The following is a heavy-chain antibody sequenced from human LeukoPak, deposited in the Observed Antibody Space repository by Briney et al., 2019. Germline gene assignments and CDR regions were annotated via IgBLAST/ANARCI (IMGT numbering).Heavy chain of an antibody. Sequence: PSETLSLTCAVYGGSFSGYYWSWIRQPPGKGLEWIGEINHSGSTNYNPSLKSRVTISVDTSKNQFSLKLSSVTAADTAVHYCARGSSWWLRFLQHVYYFDYWGQGTLVTVSS. D-gene: IGHD5-12*01. CDR1: GGSFSGYY. CDR2: INHSGST. J-gene: IGHJ4*02. CDR3: ARGSSWWLRFLQHVYYFDY. V-gene: IGHV4-34*01.